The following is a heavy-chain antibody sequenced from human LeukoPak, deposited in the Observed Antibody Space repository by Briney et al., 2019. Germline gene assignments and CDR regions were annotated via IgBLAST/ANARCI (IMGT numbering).Heavy chain of an antibody. CDR2: IIPIFGTA. D-gene: IGHD2-8*01. CDR1: VGTFSSYT. J-gene: IGHJ4*02. Sequence: GASVKVSCKASVGTFSSYTISWVRQAPGQGLEWMGGIIPIFGTANYAQKFQGRVTITADKSTSTAYMELSSLRSEDTAVYYCARGCMLFFSLDYWGQGTLVTVSS. CDR3: ARGCMLFFSLDY. V-gene: IGHV1-69*06.